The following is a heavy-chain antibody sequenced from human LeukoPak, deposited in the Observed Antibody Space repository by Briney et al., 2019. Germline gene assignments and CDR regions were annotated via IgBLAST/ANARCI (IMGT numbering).Heavy chain of an antibody. D-gene: IGHD6-13*01. CDR2: IYTSGST. CDR1: GGSISSYY. V-gene: IGHV4-4*07. CDR3: ARENSSSYRAFDI. Sequence: SETLSLTCIASGGSISSYYWSWIRQPAGKGLEWIGRIYTSGSTNYNPSLKSRVTMSLDTSKNHFSLNLSSVTAADTAVYYCARENSSSYRAFDIWGQGTMVTVSS. J-gene: IGHJ3*02.